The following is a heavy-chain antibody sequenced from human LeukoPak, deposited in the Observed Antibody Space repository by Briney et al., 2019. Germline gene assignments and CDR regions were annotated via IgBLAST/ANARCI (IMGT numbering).Heavy chain of an antibody. CDR1: GFTFSSYW. V-gene: IGHV3-21*04. D-gene: IGHD3-22*01. CDR3: ARGDDSGYYDYFDY. J-gene: IGHJ4*02. Sequence: SGGSLRLSCAASGFTFSSYWMNWVRQAPGKGLEWVSSISSSSSYIYYAASVKGRFTISRDFSKNTVFLHMNSLRAEDTAMYYCARGDDSGYYDYFDYWGQGALVTVSS. CDR2: ISSSSSYI.